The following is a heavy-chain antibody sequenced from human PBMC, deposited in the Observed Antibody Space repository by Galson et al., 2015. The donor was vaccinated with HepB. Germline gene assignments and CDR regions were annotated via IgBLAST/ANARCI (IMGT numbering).Heavy chain of an antibody. Sequence: SVKVSCKASGYTFTNYDINWVRQATGQGLEWMGWLNPDSGNTGYAQKFQGRVTMTRNTSISTAYMQLSSLRSEDTAVYYCARGRYCTSGACPYYCDNWGQGTLVTVSS. CDR1: GYTFTNYD. CDR3: ARGRYCTSGACPYYCDN. D-gene: IGHD2-8*01. J-gene: IGHJ4*02. V-gene: IGHV1-8*01. CDR2: LNPDSGNT.